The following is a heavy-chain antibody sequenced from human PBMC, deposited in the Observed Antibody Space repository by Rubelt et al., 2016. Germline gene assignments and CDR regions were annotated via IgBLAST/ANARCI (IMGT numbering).Heavy chain of an antibody. CDR1: GGSISSSSYY. V-gene: IGHV4-39*07. Sequence: QLQLQESGPGLVKPSETLSLTCTVSGGSISSSSYYWGWIRQPPGKGLEWIGSIYYSGSTYYNPSLKSRVTISVDTSKNQFPLKLGSVTAADTAVYYCARVDCTNGGCSLFDYWGQGTLVTVSS. CDR2: IYYSGST. CDR3: ARVDCTNGGCSLFDY. D-gene: IGHD2-8*01. J-gene: IGHJ4*02.